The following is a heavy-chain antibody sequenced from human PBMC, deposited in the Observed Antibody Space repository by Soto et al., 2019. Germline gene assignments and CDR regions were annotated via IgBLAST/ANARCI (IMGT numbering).Heavy chain of an antibody. J-gene: IGHJ5*02. CDR3: GRDGGYSMKWFDP. CDR2: ISSDASRI. CDR1: GFTFSDYY. Sequence: GGSLRLSCAASGFTFSDYYMSWIRQAPGKGLEWVSYISSDASRIYYADSVKDRFTISRDNAKKSLYLQMNSLRAEDTAVYYCGRDGGYSMKWFDPWGQGTLVTVSS. D-gene: IGHD5-18*01. V-gene: IGHV3-11*01.